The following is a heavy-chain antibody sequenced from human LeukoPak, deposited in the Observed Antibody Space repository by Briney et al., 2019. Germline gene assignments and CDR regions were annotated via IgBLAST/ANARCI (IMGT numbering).Heavy chain of an antibody. Sequence: PPETLSLTCAVSGVSFSGYYSSWIRQPPGKGLEWIGDINHSGSTNYNPSLKSRVTISVDTSKNHFSLKLSSVTAADTAIYYCARRSISWFDSWGQGTLVTVSS. J-gene: IGHJ5*01. V-gene: IGHV4-34*01. CDR2: INHSGST. CDR3: ARRSISWFDS. CDR1: GVSFSGYY.